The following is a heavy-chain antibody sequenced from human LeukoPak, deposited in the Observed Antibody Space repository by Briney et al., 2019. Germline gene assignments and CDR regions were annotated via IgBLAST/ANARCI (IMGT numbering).Heavy chain of an antibody. CDR3: AKGDGYPYYGMDV. CDR1: GFTFSSYG. J-gene: IGHJ6*02. CDR2: ISYDGSNK. D-gene: IGHD5-24*01. V-gene: IGHV3-30*18. Sequence: GGSLRLSCAASGFTFSSYGMHWVRQAPGKGLEWVAVISYDGSNKYYAGSVKGRFTISRDNSKNTLYLQMNSLRAEDATVYYCAKGDGYPYYGMDVWGQGTTVTVSS.